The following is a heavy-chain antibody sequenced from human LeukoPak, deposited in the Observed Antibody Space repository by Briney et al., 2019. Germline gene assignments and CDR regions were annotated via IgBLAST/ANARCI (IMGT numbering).Heavy chain of an antibody. CDR3: ARGLSYAVAYGDY. Sequence: ASVKVSCKASGGTFSSYAISWVRQAPGQGLEWMGGIIPIFGTANYAQKFQGRVTITTDESTSTAYMELSSLRAEDTAVYYCARGLSYAVAYGDYWGQGTPLTVSS. D-gene: IGHD6-19*01. CDR1: GGTFSSYA. V-gene: IGHV1-69*05. J-gene: IGHJ4*02. CDR2: IIPIFGTA.